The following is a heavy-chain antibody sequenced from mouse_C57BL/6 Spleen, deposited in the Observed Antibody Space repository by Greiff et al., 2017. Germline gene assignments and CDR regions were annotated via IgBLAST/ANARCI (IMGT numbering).Heavy chain of an antibody. CDR2: INPNNGGT. CDR3: ARFYFDY. Sequence: VQLQQSGPELVKPGASVKISCKASGYTFTDYYLNWVKQSHGKSLEWIGDINPNNGGTSYNQKFKGKATLTVAKSSSTAYMELRSLTSEDSAVYYCARFYFDYWGQGTTLTVSS. CDR1: GYTFTDYY. V-gene: IGHV1-26*01. J-gene: IGHJ2*01.